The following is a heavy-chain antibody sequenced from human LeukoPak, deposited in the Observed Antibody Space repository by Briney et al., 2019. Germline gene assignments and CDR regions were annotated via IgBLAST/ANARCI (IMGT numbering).Heavy chain of an antibody. CDR1: GGSISSGGYS. V-gene: IGHV4-30-2*01. Sequence: SQTLSLTCAVSGGSISSGGYSWSWIRQPPGKGLEWIGYIYHSGSTYYNPSLKSRVTISVDRSKNQFSLKLSSVTAADTAVYYCARDRDYGGSDAFDNWGQGTMVTVSS. J-gene: IGHJ3*02. CDR2: IYHSGST. CDR3: ARDRDYGGSDAFDN. D-gene: IGHD4-23*01.